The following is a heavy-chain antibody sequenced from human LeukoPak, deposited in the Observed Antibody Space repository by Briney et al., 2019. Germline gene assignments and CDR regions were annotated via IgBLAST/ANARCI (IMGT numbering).Heavy chain of an antibody. V-gene: IGHV1-69*13. CDR3: ARMRATMVRGFTPRGAFDI. CDR2: IIPIFGTA. D-gene: IGHD3-10*01. CDR1: GGTFSSYA. J-gene: IGHJ3*02. Sequence: GASVKVSCKASGGTFSSYAISWVRQASGQGLEWMGGIIPIFGTANYAQKFQGRVTITADESTSTAYMELSSLRSEDTAVYYCARMRATMVRGFTPRGAFDIWGQGTMVTVSS.